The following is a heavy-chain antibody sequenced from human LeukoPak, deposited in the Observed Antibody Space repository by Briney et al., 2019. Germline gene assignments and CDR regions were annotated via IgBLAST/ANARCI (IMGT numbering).Heavy chain of an antibody. CDR3: AKAQYQLLDWFDP. D-gene: IGHD2-2*01. J-gene: IGHJ5*02. CDR1: GFTFSSNA. CDR2: ISGSGGST. Sequence: PGGSLRLSCAASGFTFSSNAMSWDRQAPGKGLEWVSAISGSGGSTYYADSVKGRFTISRDNSKNTLYLQMNSLRAEDTAVYYCAKAQYQLLDWFDPWGQGTLVTVSS. V-gene: IGHV3-23*01.